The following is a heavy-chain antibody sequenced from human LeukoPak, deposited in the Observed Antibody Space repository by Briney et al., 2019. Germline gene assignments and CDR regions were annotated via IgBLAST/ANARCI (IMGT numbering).Heavy chain of an antibody. J-gene: IGHJ4*02. CDR3: ARRSTLRSPFDY. CDR2: IYPGDSDT. V-gene: IGHV5-51*01. D-gene: IGHD5-12*01. Sequence: GESLKISCKGSGYSFISYWIGWVRQLPGKGLEWMGIIYPGDSDTRYSPSFQGQVTSSTDKSITTAYLQWSSLKASDTAMYYCARRSTLRSPFDYWGQGTLVTVSS. CDR1: GYSFISYW.